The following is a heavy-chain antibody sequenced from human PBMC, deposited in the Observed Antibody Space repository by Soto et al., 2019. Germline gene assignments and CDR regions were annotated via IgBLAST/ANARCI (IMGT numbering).Heavy chain of an antibody. CDR3: ARDRLADIVGVVADGGFDY. Sequence: ASVKVSCKASGYTFTSFGISWVRQAPGQGLEWMGWISAYNGNTNYAQKLQGRVTMTTDTSTSTAYMELRSLRSDDTAVYYCARDRLADIVGVVADGGFDYWGQGTLVTVSS. CDR2: ISAYNGNT. CDR1: GYTFTSFG. J-gene: IGHJ4*02. V-gene: IGHV1-18*01. D-gene: IGHD2-15*01.